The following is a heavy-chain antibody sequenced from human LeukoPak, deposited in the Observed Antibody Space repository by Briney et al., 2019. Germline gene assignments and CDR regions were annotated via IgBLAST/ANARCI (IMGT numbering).Heavy chain of an antibody. CDR3: ARWKRCSSTSCYGRYYFDY. CDR2: INHSGST. D-gene: IGHD2-2*01. V-gene: IGHV4-34*01. J-gene: IGHJ4*02. CDR1: GGSFSGYY. Sequence: SETLSLTCAVYGGSFSGYYWSWIRQPPGKGLEWIGEINHSGSTNYNPSLKSRVTISVDTSKNQFSLKLSSVTAADTAVYYRARWKRCSSTSCYGRYYFDYWGQGTHVTVSS.